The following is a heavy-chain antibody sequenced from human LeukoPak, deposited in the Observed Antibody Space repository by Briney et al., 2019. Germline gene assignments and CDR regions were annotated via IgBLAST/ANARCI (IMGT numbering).Heavy chain of an antibody. Sequence: ASVKVSCKASGYTFTGYYMHWVRQAPGQGLEWMGWINPNSGGTNYAQKFQGRVTVTRDTSISTAYMELSRLRSDDTAVYYCARDHYGYYYMDVWGKGTRVTVFS. CDR2: INPNSGGT. V-gene: IGHV1-2*02. CDR1: GYTFTGYY. J-gene: IGHJ6*03. CDR3: ARDHYGYYYMDV.